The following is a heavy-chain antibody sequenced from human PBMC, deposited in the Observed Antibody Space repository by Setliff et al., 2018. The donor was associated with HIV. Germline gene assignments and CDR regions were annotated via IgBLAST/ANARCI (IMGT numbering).Heavy chain of an antibody. CDR1: GDSIRNDY. V-gene: IGHV4-59*12. CDR3: ARAFYYYYMDV. Sequence: SETLSLTCTVSGDSIRNDYWTWIRQPPEKGLEWIASISYSGDTNYNPSLKSRVTISVDTSKNQFSLNLSSVTAADTAVYYCARAFYYYYMDVWGKGTTVTVSS. J-gene: IGHJ6*03. CDR2: ISYSGDT.